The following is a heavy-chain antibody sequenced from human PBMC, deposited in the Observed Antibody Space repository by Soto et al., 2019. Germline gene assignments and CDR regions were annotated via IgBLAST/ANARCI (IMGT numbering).Heavy chain of an antibody. V-gene: IGHV1-8*01. D-gene: IGHD3-10*01. CDR2: MNPNSGNT. CDR1: GYTFTSYD. CDR3: ARVLVRGVNPVVGY. Sequence: QVQLVQSGAEVKKPGASVKVSCKASGYTFTSYDINWVRQATGQGLEWMGWMNPNSGNTGYAQKFQGRVTMPRNTSRSTAYMELSSLRSEDTAVYYCARVLVRGVNPVVGYWGQGTLDTVSS. J-gene: IGHJ4*02.